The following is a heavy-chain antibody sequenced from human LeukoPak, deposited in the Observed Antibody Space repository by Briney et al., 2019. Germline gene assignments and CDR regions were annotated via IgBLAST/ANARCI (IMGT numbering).Heavy chain of an antibody. J-gene: IGHJ6*02. Sequence: GGSLRLSCAASGFTFSSYSMNWVRQAPGKGLEWVSSISSSSSYIYYADSVKGRFTISRDNAKNSPYLQMNSLRAEDTAVYYCARVSYCSSTSCRPYYYYGMDVWGQGTTVTVSS. CDR1: GFTFSSYS. CDR3: ARVSYCSSTSCRPYYYYGMDV. V-gene: IGHV3-21*01. CDR2: ISSSSSYI. D-gene: IGHD2-2*01.